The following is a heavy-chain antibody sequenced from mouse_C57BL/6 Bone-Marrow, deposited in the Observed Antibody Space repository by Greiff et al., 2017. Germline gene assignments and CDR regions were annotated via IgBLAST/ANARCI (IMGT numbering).Heavy chain of an antibody. CDR1: GFNIKDYY. V-gene: IGHV14-2*01. CDR2: INPEDGET. J-gene: IGHJ1*03. Sequence: EVQRVESGAELVKPGASVKLSCTASGFNIKDYYMHWVKQRTEQGLEWIGRINPEDGETKYAPKFQGKATITADTSSNTAYLQLSSLTSEDTAVYYCASPPYYGSSYWYFDVWGTGTTVTVSS. D-gene: IGHD1-1*01. CDR3: ASPPYYGSSYWYFDV.